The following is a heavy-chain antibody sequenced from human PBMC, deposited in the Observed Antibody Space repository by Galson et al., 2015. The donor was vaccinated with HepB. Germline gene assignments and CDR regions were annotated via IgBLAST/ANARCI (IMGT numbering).Heavy chain of an antibody. Sequence: SLRLSCAASGFTFSSYSMNWVRQAPGKGLEWVSSISSSSSYIYYADSVKGRFTISRDNAKNSLYLQMNSLRAEDTAVYYCARDQRVVAAIKGRYYYGMDVWGQGTTVTVSS. V-gene: IGHV3-21*01. J-gene: IGHJ6*02. CDR1: GFTFSSYS. CDR2: ISSSSSYI. CDR3: ARDQRVVAAIKGRYYYGMDV. D-gene: IGHD2-15*01.